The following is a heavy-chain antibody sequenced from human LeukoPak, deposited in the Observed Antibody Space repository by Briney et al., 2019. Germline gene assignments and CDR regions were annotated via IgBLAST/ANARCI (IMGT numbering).Heavy chain of an antibody. CDR2: INTDGSDT. V-gene: IGHV3-74*01. CDR3: ARDRSVTNGGFDY. J-gene: IGHJ4*02. D-gene: IGHD2-8*01. CDR1: GFTFSHYW. Sequence: GGSLRLSCAAPGFTFSHYWMHWVRQAPGKGLVWVSRINTDGSDTVYADSVKGRFTISRDNAKNTLYLQMNSLRAEDTAVYYCARDRSVTNGGFDYWGQGTLVTVSS.